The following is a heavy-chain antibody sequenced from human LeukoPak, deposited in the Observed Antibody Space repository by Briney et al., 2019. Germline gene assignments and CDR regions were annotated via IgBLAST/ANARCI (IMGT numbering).Heavy chain of an antibody. CDR3: AIASIAARVDAFDI. CDR1: GYTFTGYY. Sequence: ASVKVSCKASGYTFTGYYMHWVRQAPGQGLEGMGWINPKSGGTNYAQKFQGRVTITTDESTSTAYMELRSLRSEDTAVYYCAIASIAARVDAFDIWGQGTMVTVSS. J-gene: IGHJ3*02. V-gene: IGHV1-2*02. D-gene: IGHD6-6*01. CDR2: INPKSGGT.